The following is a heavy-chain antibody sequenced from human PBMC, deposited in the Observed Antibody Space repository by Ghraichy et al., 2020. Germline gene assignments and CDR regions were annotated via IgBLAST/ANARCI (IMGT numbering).Heavy chain of an antibody. CDR2: ISGNGGIT. D-gene: IGHD2-2*01. CDR3: ANTGTLITYQFHMDV. J-gene: IGHJ6*02. V-gene: IGHV3-23*01. CDR1: GFTFSSYA. Sequence: GESLNISCAASGFTFSSYAMSWVRQAPGKGLECVSAISGNGGITYYVDSVRGRFTISRDNSKNTVFLQMNSLRVEDTAVYYCANTGTLITYQFHMDVWGQGTTVTVS.